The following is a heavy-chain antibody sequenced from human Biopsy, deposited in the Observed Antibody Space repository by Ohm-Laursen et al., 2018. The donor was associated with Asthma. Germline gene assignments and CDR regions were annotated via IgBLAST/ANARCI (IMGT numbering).Heavy chain of an antibody. J-gene: IGHJ4*02. Sequence: SLRLSCAASGFTVSSNGMSWVRQPPGKGLEWVSVIYSGGTSDTADSVRGRFTISRDFYKNTLYLQMDSLTAEDTAVYHCAKDERSYYGSDSKYMQPVPLGDWGQGTLVIVSA. V-gene: IGHV3-53*01. D-gene: IGHD2-21*01. CDR1: GFTVSSNG. CDR3: AKDERSYYGSDSKYMQPVPLGD. CDR2: IYSGGTS.